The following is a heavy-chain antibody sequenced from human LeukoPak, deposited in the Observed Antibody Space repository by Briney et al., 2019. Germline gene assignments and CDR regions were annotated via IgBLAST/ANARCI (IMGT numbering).Heavy chain of an antibody. CDR1: GFTFSDHY. D-gene: IGHD3-3*01. Sequence: GRSLRLSCAASGFTFSDHYIDWVRQAPGKGLEWVGRSRNKANSYSTEYAASVKGRFIISRDDSNNLLYLQMSSLKSEDTAVYYCSRLIILRGIPYLDFWGPGTLVTVSS. V-gene: IGHV3-72*01. CDR2: SRNKANSYST. CDR3: SRLIILRGIPYLDF. J-gene: IGHJ4*01.